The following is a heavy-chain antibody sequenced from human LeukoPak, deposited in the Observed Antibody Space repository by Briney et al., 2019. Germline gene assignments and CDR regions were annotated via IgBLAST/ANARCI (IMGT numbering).Heavy chain of an antibody. CDR1: GFTFDDYA. V-gene: IGHV3-43*02. Sequence: GSLRLSCAASGFTFDDYAMHWVRQAPGKGLEWVSLISGDGGSTYYADSVKGRFTISRDNSKNSLYLRMNSLRTEDTALYYCAKDMGFGELLDPIAIYHYYGMDVWGQGTTVTVSS. CDR2: ISGDGGST. D-gene: IGHD3-10*01. J-gene: IGHJ6*02. CDR3: AKDMGFGELLDPIAIYHYYGMDV.